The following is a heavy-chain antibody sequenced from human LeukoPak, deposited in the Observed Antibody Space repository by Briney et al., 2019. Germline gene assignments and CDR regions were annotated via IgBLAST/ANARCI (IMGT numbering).Heavy chain of an antibody. D-gene: IGHD3-10*01. V-gene: IGHV3-21*01. J-gene: IGHJ6*02. CDR1: GFTFSSYS. CDR2: ISSSSSYI. CDR3: ARDRGLYGMDV. Sequence: PGGSLRLSCAASGFTFSSYSMNWVRQAPGKGLEWVSSISSSSSYIYYADSVKGRFTISRDNAKNSLYLQMNSLRVEDTAVYYCARDRGLYGMDVWGQGTTVTVSS.